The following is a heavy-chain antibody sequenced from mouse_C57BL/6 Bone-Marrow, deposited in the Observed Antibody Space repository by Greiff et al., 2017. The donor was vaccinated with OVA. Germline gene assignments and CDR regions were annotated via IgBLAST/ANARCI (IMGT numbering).Heavy chain of an antibody. CDR2: INPSSGYT. CDR1: GYTFTSYT. CDR3: AYYCGSGYGWYFDV. Sequence: QVQLKQSGAELARPGASVKMSCKASGYTFTSYTMHWVKQRPGQGLEWIGYINPSSGYTKYNQKFKDKATLTADKSSSTAYMQLSSQTSDVSAVDYCAYYCGSGYGWYFDVWGTGTTLTVSS. V-gene: IGHV1-4*01. J-gene: IGHJ1*03. D-gene: IGHD1-1*01.